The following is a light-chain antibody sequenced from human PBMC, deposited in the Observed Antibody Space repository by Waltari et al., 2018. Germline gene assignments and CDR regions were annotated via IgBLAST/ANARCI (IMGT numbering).Light chain of an antibody. V-gene: IGLV2-11*01. Sequence: QSALTPPRSVSGSTGQSVPISCTGTSSDVGGYNYVSWYQQHPGKAPKLMIYDFNKRPSGVPDRFSGSKSGNTASLTISGLQAEDEADFYCCSYAGSYILVFGGGTKLTVL. CDR2: DFN. CDR1: SSDVGGYNY. J-gene: IGLJ2*01. CDR3: CSYAGSYILV.